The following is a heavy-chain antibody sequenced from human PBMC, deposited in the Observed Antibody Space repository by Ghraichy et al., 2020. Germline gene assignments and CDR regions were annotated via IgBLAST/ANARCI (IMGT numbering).Heavy chain of an antibody. V-gene: IGHV4-59*01. D-gene: IGHD6-13*01. Sequence: GSLRLSCTVSGGSISSYYWSWIRQPPGKGLEWIGYIYYSGSTNYNPSLKSRVTISVDTSKNQFSLKLSSVTAADTAVYYCARSGKPVAGNQGFDYWGQGTLVTVSS. J-gene: IGHJ4*02. CDR3: ARSGKPVAGNQGFDY. CDR1: GGSISSYY. CDR2: IYYSGST.